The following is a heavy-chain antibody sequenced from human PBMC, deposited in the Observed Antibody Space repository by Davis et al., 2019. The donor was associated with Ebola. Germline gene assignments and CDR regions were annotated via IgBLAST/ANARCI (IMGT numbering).Heavy chain of an antibody. J-gene: IGHJ4*02. V-gene: IGHV3-30*04. CDR2: ISNDGTNR. D-gene: IGHD4-17*01. CDR1: EFTFRDFS. CDR3: TRDFDYGGGY. Sequence: GGSLRLSCVASEFTFRDFSMNWVRQAPGKGLEWVSIISNDGTNRFYADSVKGRFTTSRDNAKNTLYLQMNSLRAEDTAVYYCTRDFDYGGGYWGQGTLVTASS.